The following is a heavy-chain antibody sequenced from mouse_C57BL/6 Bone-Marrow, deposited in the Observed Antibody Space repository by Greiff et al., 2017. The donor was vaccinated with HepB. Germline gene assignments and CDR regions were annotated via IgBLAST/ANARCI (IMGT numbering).Heavy chain of an antibody. J-gene: IGHJ4*01. D-gene: IGHD2-5*01. V-gene: IGHV1-15*01. Sequence: QVQLKESGAELVRPGASVTLSCKASGYTFTDYEMHWVKQTPVHGLEWIGAIDPETGGTAYNQKFKGKAILTADKSSSTAYMELRSLTSEDSAVYYCTRRLYSNYGGLYYAMDYWGQGTSVTVSS. CDR1: GYTFTDYE. CDR3: TRRLYSNYGGLYYAMDY. CDR2: IDPETGGT.